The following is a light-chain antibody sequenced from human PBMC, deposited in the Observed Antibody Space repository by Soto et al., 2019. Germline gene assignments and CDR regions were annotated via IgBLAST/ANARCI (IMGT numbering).Light chain of an antibody. CDR1: SSDIGAYNY. CDR3: TSWTSSTTMI. V-gene: IGLV2-14*03. Sequence: QSALTQPASVSGSPGQSITISCTGTSSDIGAYNYVSWYQQHPGKAPKLMIYDVNIRPSGLSNRFSGSKSGNTAFLTISGLQAEDEAYYYCTSWTSSTTMIFGGGTKLTVL. J-gene: IGLJ2*01. CDR2: DVN.